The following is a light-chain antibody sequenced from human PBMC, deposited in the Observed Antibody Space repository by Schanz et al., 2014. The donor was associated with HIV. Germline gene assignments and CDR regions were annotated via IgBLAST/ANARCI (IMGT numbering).Light chain of an antibody. V-gene: IGKV3D-20*01. CDR3: QQYGSSPLFT. Sequence: EIVMTQSPATLSESPGERVTLSCRASQSVSSNLAWYQHKPGLAPRLLIYHATSRVTGIPDRFSGSGSGTDFTLTISRLEPEDFAVYYCQQYGSSPLFTFGPGTKVDVK. CDR1: QSVSSN. J-gene: IGKJ3*01. CDR2: HAT.